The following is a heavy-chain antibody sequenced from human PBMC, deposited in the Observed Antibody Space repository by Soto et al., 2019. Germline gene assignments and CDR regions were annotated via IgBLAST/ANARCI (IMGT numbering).Heavy chain of an antibody. Sequence: PGGSLRLACAASGFTFSAYNMNWVRQAPGKGLEWVSSISSSSSSIYYADPVKGRFTISRDNAKTSLYLQMNSLRAEDTAVYYCARADYYDSSAYYFSGWFDPWGQGTLVTVSS. CDR2: ISSSSSSI. D-gene: IGHD3-22*01. J-gene: IGHJ5*02. CDR3: ARADYYDSSAYYFSGWFDP. CDR1: GFTFSAYN. V-gene: IGHV3-21*01.